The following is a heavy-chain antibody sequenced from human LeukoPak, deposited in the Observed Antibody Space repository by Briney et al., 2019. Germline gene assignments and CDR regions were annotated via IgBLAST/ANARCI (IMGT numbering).Heavy chain of an antibody. CDR2: INFDGTTT. V-gene: IGHV3-74*01. CDR3: ARDLNSGSCI. J-gene: IGHJ4*02. CDR1: GFTFSSYW. Sequence: PGGSLRLSCGASGFTFSSYWMHWVRQAPGKGPVWVSRINFDGTTTTYADSVEGRFTISRDKAKKTLYLQMNSLRTEDTAVYYCARDLNSGSCIWGQGTLVTVSS. D-gene: IGHD1-26*01.